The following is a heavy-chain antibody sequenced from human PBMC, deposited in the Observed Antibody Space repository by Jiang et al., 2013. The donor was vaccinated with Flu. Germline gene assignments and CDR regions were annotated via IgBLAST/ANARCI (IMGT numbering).Heavy chain of an antibody. V-gene: IGHV4-61*02. CDR2: ISSSGTT. CDR1: GGSIRSETSY. Sequence: GPGLVKPSQTLSLTCWVSGGSIRSETSYWNWIRQPVGKGLEWIGRISSSGTTTYNPSLSSRVTMSIDNYGRSQFYLELRSVTAADAAQYYCVQTRSGSSFYDHYSGMDVWGQGTPVRISS. D-gene: IGHD1-26*01. CDR3: VQTRSGSSFYDHYSGMDV. J-gene: IGHJ6*02.